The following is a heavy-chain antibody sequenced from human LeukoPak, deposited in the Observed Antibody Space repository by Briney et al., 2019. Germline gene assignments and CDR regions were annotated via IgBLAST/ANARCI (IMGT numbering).Heavy chain of an antibody. CDR1: GFTVSNNY. V-gene: IGHV3-53*01. D-gene: IGHD1-14*01. CDR2: SYSDSNT. Sequence: PGGSLRLSCAASGFTVSNNYMSWVRQAPGKGLEWVSISYSDSNTKYADSVKGRFTIFRDTSQNTLSLQMNSLRAEDTAVYYCVRKNRDFNAAFDIWGQGTVVTVSS. CDR3: VRKNRDFNAAFDI. J-gene: IGHJ3*02.